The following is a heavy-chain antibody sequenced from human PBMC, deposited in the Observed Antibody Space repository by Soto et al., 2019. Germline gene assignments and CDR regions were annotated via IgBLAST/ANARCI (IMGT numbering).Heavy chain of an antibody. CDR1: GFTFSSYW. D-gene: IGHD2-2*01. J-gene: IGHJ4*02. CDR3: ALVGGYCSSTSCFDY. CDR2: INSDGSST. Sequence: EVQLVESGGGLVQPGGSLRLSCAASGFTFSSYWMHWVRQAPGKGLVWVSRINSDGSSTSYADSVKGRFTISRDNAKNTLDLQMNSLRADDKAVYYCALVGGYCSSTSCFDYWGQGTLVTVSS. V-gene: IGHV3-74*01.